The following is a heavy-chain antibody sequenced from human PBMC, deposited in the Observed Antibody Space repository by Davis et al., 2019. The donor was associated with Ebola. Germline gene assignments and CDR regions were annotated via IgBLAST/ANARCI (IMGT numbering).Heavy chain of an antibody. J-gene: IGHJ4*02. CDR1: GYTFTGYY. D-gene: IGHD3-16*02. CDR3: ARTRGGITFGGVIVILPGFDY. V-gene: IGHV1-2*02. Sequence: ASVKVSCKASGYTFTGYYMHWVRQAPGQGLEWMGWINPNSGGTNYAQKFQGRVTMTRDTSISTVYIELRSLRSDDTAVYYCARTRGGITFGGVIVILPGFDYWGQGTLVTVSS. CDR2: INPNSGGT.